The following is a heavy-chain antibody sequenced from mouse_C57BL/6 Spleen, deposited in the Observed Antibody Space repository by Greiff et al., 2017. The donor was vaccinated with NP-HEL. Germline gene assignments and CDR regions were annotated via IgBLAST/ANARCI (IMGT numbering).Heavy chain of an antibody. J-gene: IGHJ3*01. CDR2: IHPTSGST. Sequence: QVQLQQPGAELVKPGASVKLSCKASGYTFTSYWMHWVKQRPGQGLEWIGMIHPTSGSTNYNEKFKGKATLTVDKSSSTAYMQLSSLASEDSAVYYCARNWLFAYWGQGTLVTVSA. V-gene: IGHV1-64*01. CDR1: GYTFTSYW. D-gene: IGHD4-1*01. CDR3: ARNWLFAY.